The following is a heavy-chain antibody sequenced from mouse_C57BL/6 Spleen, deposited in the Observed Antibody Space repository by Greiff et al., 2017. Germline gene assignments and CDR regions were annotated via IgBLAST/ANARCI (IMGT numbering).Heavy chain of an antibody. CDR2: INPNNGGT. V-gene: IGHV1-26*01. J-gene: IGHJ3*01. CDR1: GYTFTDYY. D-gene: IGHD2-3*01. CDR3: AREEDDGYSFAY. Sequence: VQLKQSGPELVKPGASVKISCKASGYTFTDYYMNWVKQSHGKSLEWIGDINPNNGGTSYNQKFKGKATLTVDKSSSTAYMELRSLTSEDSAVYYCAREEDDGYSFAYWGQGTLVTVSA.